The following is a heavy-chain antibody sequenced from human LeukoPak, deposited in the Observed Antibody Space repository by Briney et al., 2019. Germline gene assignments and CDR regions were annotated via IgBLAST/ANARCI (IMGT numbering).Heavy chain of an antibody. D-gene: IGHD3-22*01. CDR1: GGTFSSYA. J-gene: IGHJ4*02. CDR2: IIPIFGTA. Sequence: SVKVSCKASGGTFSSYAISWVRQAPGQGLEWMGGIIPIFGTANYAQKFQSRVTITTDESTSTAYMELSSLRSEDTAVYYCARSDSSGYFGRYWGQGTLVTVSS. V-gene: IGHV1-69*05. CDR3: ARSDSSGYFGRY.